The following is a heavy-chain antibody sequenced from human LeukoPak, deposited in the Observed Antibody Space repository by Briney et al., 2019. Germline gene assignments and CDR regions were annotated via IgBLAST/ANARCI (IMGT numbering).Heavy chain of an antibody. CDR2: IYYSGST. D-gene: IGHD1-26*01. J-gene: IGHJ4*02. Sequence: PSETLSLTCTVSGGSISSHYWSWIQQPPGRGLEWIGYIYYSGSTNYNPSLKSRVTISVDTSKNQFSLKLSSVTAADTAVYYCARVKTGGGFDYWGQGTLVTVSS. V-gene: IGHV4-59*11. CDR1: GGSISSHY. CDR3: ARVKTGGGFDY.